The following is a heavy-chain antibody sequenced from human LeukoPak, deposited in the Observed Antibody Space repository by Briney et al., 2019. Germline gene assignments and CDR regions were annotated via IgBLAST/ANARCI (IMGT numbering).Heavy chain of an antibody. J-gene: IGHJ3*02. D-gene: IGHD2-2*01. CDR2: ISGSGGTT. V-gene: IGHV3-23*01. Sequence: TGGSLRLSCAASGFTFNNYAMNWVRQAPGKGLEWVSVISGSGGTTYYADSVKGRFTISRDSSKNTLYLQMNSLRAEDTAVYYCAREYQLLASAFDIWGQGTMVTVSS. CDR1: GFTFNNYA. CDR3: AREYQLLASAFDI.